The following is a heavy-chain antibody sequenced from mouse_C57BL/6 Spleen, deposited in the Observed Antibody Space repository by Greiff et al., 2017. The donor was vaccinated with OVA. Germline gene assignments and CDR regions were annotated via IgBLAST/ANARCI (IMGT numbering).Heavy chain of an antibody. CDR1: GYAFSSYW. J-gene: IGHJ2*01. Sequence: QVQLQQSGAELVKPGASVKISCKASGYAFSSYWMNWVKQRPGKGLEWIGQIYPGDGDTNYNGKFKGKATLTADKSSSPAYMQLSSLTSEDSAVYFCARGYYGREYYFDYWGQGTTLTVSS. D-gene: IGHD1-1*01. CDR3: ARGYYGREYYFDY. CDR2: IYPGDGDT. V-gene: IGHV1-80*01.